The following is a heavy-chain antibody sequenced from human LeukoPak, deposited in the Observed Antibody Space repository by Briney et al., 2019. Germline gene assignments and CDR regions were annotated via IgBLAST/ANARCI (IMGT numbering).Heavy chain of an antibody. V-gene: IGHV3-48*01. J-gene: IGHJ5*02. CDR1: GFTFSSYA. CDR2: ISTGSGSI. CDR3: ARGPPLFDP. Sequence: GGSLRLSCAASGFTFSSYAMSWVRQAPGKGLEWVSYISTGSGSIYYADSVKGRFTISRDNAKNSLYLQMNSLRAEDTAVYYCARGPPLFDPWGQGTLVTVSS.